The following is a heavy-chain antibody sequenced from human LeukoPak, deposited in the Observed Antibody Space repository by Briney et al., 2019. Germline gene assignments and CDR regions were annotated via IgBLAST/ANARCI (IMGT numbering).Heavy chain of an antibody. CDR3: ATGAASIGWLSHDH. J-gene: IGHJ4*02. CDR1: GYTFTGYH. Sequence: PEASVKVSCKASGYTFTGYHMHWVRQAPGQGLEWMGWINPNSGGTNYAQKFQGRVTMTRDTSISTAYMELSRLRSDDTAVYYCATGAASIGWLSHDHWGQGTLVTVSS. D-gene: IGHD2-15*01. V-gene: IGHV1-2*02. CDR2: INPNSGGT.